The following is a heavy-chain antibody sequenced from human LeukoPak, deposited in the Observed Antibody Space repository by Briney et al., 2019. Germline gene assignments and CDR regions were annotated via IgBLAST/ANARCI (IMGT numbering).Heavy chain of an antibody. Sequence: GGSLRFSCAASGFSFSSYWMSWVRQASGKGLEWVANIKQDGSEKDYVDSVKGRFTISRDNAKNSLYLQMNSLRAEDTAVYYCARQGYSGHSQGAADYWGQGTLVTVSS. CDR2: IKQDGSEK. V-gene: IGHV3-7*01. CDR3: ARQGYSGHSQGAADY. D-gene: IGHD4-23*01. CDR1: GFSFSSYW. J-gene: IGHJ4*02.